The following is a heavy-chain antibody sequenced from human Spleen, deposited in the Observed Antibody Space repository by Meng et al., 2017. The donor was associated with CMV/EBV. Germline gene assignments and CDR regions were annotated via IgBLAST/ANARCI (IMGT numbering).Heavy chain of an antibody. Sequence: GGSLRLSCAGSGFTFDDYSMHWVRQVPGKGLEWVSGINWNSISIGYAESVEGRFTISRDNAKNSLFLQMNSLRAEDTALYYCVKAGRPLGGPRSYFANWGQGTLVTVSS. J-gene: IGHJ4*02. CDR2: INWNSISI. CDR3: VKAGRPLGGPRSYFAN. CDR1: GFTFDDYS. D-gene: IGHD3-10*01. V-gene: IGHV3-9*01.